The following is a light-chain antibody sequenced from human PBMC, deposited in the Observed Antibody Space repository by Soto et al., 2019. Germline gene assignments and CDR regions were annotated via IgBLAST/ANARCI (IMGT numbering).Light chain of an antibody. CDR1: RNISTY. CDR2: VAF. V-gene: IGKV1-39*01. CDR3: QNSYNTPPWT. J-gene: IGKJ1*01. Sequence: DIQMTQSPSSLSASVGDRVTITCRASRNISTYLNWYQQKPGKAPKLLIYVAFNLQSGVPSRFSGSGSGTDFTLTISSLQPEDSATYYCQNSYNTPPWTFGQGTKVEI.